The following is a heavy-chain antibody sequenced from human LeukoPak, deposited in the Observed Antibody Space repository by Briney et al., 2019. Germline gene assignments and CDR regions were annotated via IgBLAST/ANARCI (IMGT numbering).Heavy chain of an antibody. J-gene: IGHJ4*02. CDR3: ARGVRTYDY. V-gene: IGHV3-7*01. CDR2: IKQDRSEK. CDR1: GFTFDNYA. Sequence: GGSLRLSCAASGFTFDNYAMTWVRQAPGKGLEWVANIKQDRSEKYYVDSVKGRFTISRDNAKNSLYLQMNSLRAEDTAVYYCARGVRTYDYWGQGTLVTVSS. D-gene: IGHD3-3*01.